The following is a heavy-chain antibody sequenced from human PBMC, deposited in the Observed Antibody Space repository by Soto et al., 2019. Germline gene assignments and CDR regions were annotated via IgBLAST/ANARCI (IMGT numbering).Heavy chain of an antibody. V-gene: IGHV4-31*03. CDR3: ARDQGMEYYYYGMDV. J-gene: IGHJ6*02. Sequence: SETLSLTCTVSGGSISSGGYYWSWIRQHPGKGLEWIGYIYYSGSTYYNPSLKSRVTISVDTSKNQFSLKLSSVTAADTAVYYCARDQGMEYYYYGMDVWSQGTTVTVSS. CDR1: GGSISSGGYY. D-gene: IGHD1-1*01. CDR2: IYYSGST.